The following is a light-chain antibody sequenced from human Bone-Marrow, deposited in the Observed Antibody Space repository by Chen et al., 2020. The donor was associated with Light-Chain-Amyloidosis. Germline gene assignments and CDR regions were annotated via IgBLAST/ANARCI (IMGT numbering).Light chain of an antibody. Sequence: QSALTQPPSVSGSPGQSITISCTGTSSDVGSYNLVSWYQQHPGKAPKLMIYEVSKRPSGVSNRFSGSKSGNTASLTIYGLRAEDEADYYCCSYAGSSTPVVFGGGTKLTVL. CDR1: SSDVGSYNL. V-gene: IGLV2-23*02. CDR2: EVS. CDR3: CSYAGSSTPVV. J-gene: IGLJ2*01.